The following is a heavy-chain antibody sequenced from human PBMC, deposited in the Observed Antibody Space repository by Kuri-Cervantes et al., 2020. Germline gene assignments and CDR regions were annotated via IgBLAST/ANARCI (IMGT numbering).Heavy chain of an antibody. CDR1: GFTFSSYS. Sequence: GGSLRLSCAASGFTFSSYSMNWVRQAPGKGLEWVSYISSSSSTIYYADSVKGRFTISRDNAKNSLYLQMNSLRAEDTAVYYCARDIDNWNDEGDAFDIWGQGTMVTVSS. D-gene: IGHD1-1*01. J-gene: IGHJ3*02. V-gene: IGHV3-48*01. CDR3: ARDIDNWNDEGDAFDI. CDR2: ISSSSSTI.